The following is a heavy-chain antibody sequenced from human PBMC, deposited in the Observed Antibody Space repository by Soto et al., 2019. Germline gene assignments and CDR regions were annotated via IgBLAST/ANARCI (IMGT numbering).Heavy chain of an antibody. D-gene: IGHD6-19*01. CDR3: ASRPGIAVAGTVYYYGMDV. CDR1: GGTFSSYA. V-gene: IGHV1-69*01. CDR2: IIPIFGTA. J-gene: IGHJ6*02. Sequence: QVQLVQSGAEVKKPGSSVKVSCKASGGTFSSYAISWVRQAPGQGLEWMGGIIPIFGTANYAQKFQGRVTITADESTSTAYMELSSLRSEDTAVYYCASRPGIAVAGTVYYYGMDVWGQGTMVTVSS.